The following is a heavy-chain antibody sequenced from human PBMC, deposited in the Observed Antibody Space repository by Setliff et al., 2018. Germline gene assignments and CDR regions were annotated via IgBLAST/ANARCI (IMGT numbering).Heavy chain of an antibody. Sequence: KPSETLSLTCTVPGGSISSISYYWGWIRQPPGKGLEWIGTVYDSGTTYYNPSLEGRVTMSVDTSKSHFSLNLYSVTAADTAVYFCARTSTGRYFDLWGRGTLVTVSS. CDR2: VYDSGTT. J-gene: IGHJ2*01. V-gene: IGHV4-39*02. CDR1: GGSISSISYY. CDR3: ARTSTGRYFDL. D-gene: IGHD2-2*01.